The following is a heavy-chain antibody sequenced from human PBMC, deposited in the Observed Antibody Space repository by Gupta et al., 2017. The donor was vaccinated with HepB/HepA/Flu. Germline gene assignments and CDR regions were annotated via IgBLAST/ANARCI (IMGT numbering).Heavy chain of an antibody. Sequence: EVQLLEYGGGLVQPGGSVRLSCAASGFPFSRFAMSWVRQAPGKGLEWVAGISGSGGSTDYADSVKGRFTISRDNAKNTLYVDMNSLRAEDAAVYYCAKEALRWNSAVAYFDNWGQGALVSVSS. V-gene: IGHV3-23*01. CDR3: AKEALRWNSAVAYFDN. CDR1: GFPFSRFA. CDR2: ISGSGGST. D-gene: IGHD4-23*01. J-gene: IGHJ4*02.